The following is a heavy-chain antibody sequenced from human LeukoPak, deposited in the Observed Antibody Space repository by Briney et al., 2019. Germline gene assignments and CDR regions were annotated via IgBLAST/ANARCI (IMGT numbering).Heavy chain of an antibody. D-gene: IGHD6-19*01. CDR2: ISYDGSNK. Sequence: GRSLRLSCAASGFTFSSYGMHWVRQAPGKGLEWVAVISYDGSNKYYADSVKGRFTISRDNSKNTLYLQMNSLRAEDTAVYYCARASSQWLVPYWGQGTLVTVSS. CDR3: ARASSQWLVPY. V-gene: IGHV3-30*03. J-gene: IGHJ4*02. CDR1: GFTFSSYG.